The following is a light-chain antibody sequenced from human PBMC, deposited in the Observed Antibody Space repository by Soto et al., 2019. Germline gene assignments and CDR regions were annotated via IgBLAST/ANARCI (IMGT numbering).Light chain of an antibody. CDR3: QQYGSSPGT. CDR2: GAS. Sequence: EIVLKQSPGTLSLSPGERATLSCRASQSVSSSYLAWYQQKPGQAPRLLISGASSRATGIPDRFSGSGSGTDFTLTISRLEPEDFAVYYCQQYGSSPGTVGQGTKVAIK. V-gene: IGKV3-20*01. CDR1: QSVSSSY. J-gene: IGKJ1*01.